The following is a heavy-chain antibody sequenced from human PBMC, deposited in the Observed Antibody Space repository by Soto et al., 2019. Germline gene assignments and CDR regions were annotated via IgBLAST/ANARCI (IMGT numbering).Heavy chain of an antibody. Sequence: QITLKESGPTLMNPGQTLTLTCTFSGFSLTTDGVGVGWIRQSPGKALEWLARTYWDGDKRYTPSLKSRLTIITDTSKTQVVLMMSNMDPVDTGTYYCVRSVRGQGCSGGSCYYTDVWGKGTTVTVSS. J-gene: IGHJ6*03. CDR3: VRSVRGQGCSGGSCYYTDV. CDR1: GFSLTTDGVG. V-gene: IGHV2-5*02. CDR2: TYWDGDK. D-gene: IGHD2-15*01.